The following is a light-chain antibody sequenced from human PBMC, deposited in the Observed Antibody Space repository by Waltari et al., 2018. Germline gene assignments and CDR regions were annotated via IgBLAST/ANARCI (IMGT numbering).Light chain of an antibody. CDR1: SSPLGPGHD. CDR2: GNN. J-gene: IGLJ3*02. CDR3: QSFDIRLSGGVV. Sequence: QSVLTQPPSMSGAPGQRVTISCTGSSSPLGPGHDVHWSQVFPGTAPKLLIYGNNNRPSGVPDRFSGSKSDTSASLAIGGLQAEDEADYYCQSFDIRLSGGVVFGGGTKVTVL. V-gene: IGLV1-40*01.